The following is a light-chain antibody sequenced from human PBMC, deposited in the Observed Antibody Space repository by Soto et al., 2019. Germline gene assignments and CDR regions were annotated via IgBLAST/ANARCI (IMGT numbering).Light chain of an antibody. CDR1: QSVSIY. J-gene: IGKJ1*01. V-gene: IGKV3-15*01. CDR2: GAS. Sequence: EIVLTQSPATLSLSPGERATLSCRSSQSVSIYLAFYQQKPGQAPRLLIYGASTRATGIPARFSGSGAGTEFTLSISSLQSEDFAVYYCQQYNNWPRTFGQGTKVDIK. CDR3: QQYNNWPRT.